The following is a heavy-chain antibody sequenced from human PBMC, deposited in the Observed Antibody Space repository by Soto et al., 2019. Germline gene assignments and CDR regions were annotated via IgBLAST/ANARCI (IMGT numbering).Heavy chain of an antibody. J-gene: IGHJ5*02. CDR3: AREYYYGSGSRRDNWFDP. CDR1: GGSISSGGYY. V-gene: IGHV4-31*03. D-gene: IGHD3-10*01. Sequence: QVQLQESGPGLVKPSQTLSLTCTVSGGSISSGGYYWSWIRQHPGKGLEWIGYIYYSGSTYYNPSLKSRVTISVDTAKNQFSLKLSSVTAADTAVYYCAREYYYGSGSRRDNWFDPWGQGTLVTVSS. CDR2: IYYSGST.